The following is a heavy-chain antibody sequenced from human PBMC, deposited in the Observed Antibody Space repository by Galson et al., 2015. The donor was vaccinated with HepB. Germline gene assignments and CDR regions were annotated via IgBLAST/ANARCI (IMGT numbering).Heavy chain of an antibody. CDR2: INHSGST. CDR1: GGSFSGYY. CDR3: ARRGSGWRGITPGYFDY. J-gene: IGHJ4*02. V-gene: IGHV4-34*01. D-gene: IGHD6-19*01. Sequence: ETLSLTCAVYGGSFSGYYWSWIRQPPGKGLEWIGEINHSGSTNYNPSLKSRVTISVDTSKNQFSLKLSSVTAADTAVYYCARRGSGWRGITPGYFDYWGQGTLVTVSS.